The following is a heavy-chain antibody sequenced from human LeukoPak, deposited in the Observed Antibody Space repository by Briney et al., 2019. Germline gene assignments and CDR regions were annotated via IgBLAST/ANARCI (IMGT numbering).Heavy chain of an antibody. CDR1: GFTFSSYG. CDR3: AKKKTTGFYSYYAMDV. Sequence: GRSLRLSCAASGFTFSSYGMHWVRQAPGKGLEWVAVIWYDGSNKYYADSVKGRFTISRDNSKNTLYLQMSSLRAEDTALYYCAKKKTTGFYSYYAMDVWGQGTTVTVSS. J-gene: IGHJ6*02. CDR2: IWYDGSNK. V-gene: IGHV3-33*06. D-gene: IGHD1-14*01.